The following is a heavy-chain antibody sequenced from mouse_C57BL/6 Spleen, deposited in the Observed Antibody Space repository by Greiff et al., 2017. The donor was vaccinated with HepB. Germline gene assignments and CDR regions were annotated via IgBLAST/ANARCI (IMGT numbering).Heavy chain of an antibody. V-gene: IGHV14-4*01. CDR2: IDPENGDT. CDR3: TTFYYGSSYRGFAY. Sequence: EVKLQQSGAELVRPGASVKLSCTASGFNIKDDYMHWVKQRPEQGLEWIGWIDPENGDTEYASKFKGKATITADTSSNTAYLQLSSLTSEDTAVYYCTTFYYGSSYRGFAYWGQGTLVTVSA. CDR1: GFNIKDDY. D-gene: IGHD1-1*01. J-gene: IGHJ3*01.